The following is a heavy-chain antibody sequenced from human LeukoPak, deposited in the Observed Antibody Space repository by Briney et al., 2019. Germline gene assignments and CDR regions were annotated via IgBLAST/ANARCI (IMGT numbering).Heavy chain of an antibody. CDR3: ARDVGYRYAQMFFDI. V-gene: IGHV3-11*01. Sequence: GGSLRLSCAASGFTFSDYYMSWIRQAAGKGLEWISYFSSSGSAVYYADSEKGRSPISRDNAKNYLYLQMNTLRANDTAMYYSARDVGYRYAQMFFDIWGQGTMVTVSS. CDR1: GFTFSDYY. J-gene: IGHJ3*02. D-gene: IGHD5-18*01. CDR2: FSSSGSAV.